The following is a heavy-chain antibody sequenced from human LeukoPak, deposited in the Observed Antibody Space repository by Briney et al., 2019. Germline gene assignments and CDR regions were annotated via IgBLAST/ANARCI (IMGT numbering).Heavy chain of an antibody. D-gene: IGHD6-19*01. CDR2: IWYDGSNK. Sequence: GGSLRLSCAASGFTFSSYGMHWVRQAPGKGLEWVAVIWYDGSNKHYADSVKGRFTISRDNSKNTLYLQMNSLRAEDTAVYYCARDLNRVAVAGTGVDYWGQGTLVTVSS. V-gene: IGHV3-33*01. J-gene: IGHJ4*02. CDR3: ARDLNRVAVAGTGVDY. CDR1: GFTFSSYG.